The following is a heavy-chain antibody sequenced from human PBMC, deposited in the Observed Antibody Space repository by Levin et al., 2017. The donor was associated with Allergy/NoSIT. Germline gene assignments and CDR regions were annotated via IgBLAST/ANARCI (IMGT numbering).Heavy chain of an antibody. CDR1: GYTFTGYY. D-gene: IGHD6-6*01. CDR2: INPNSGGT. V-gene: IGHV1-2*02. J-gene: IGHJ3*02. CDR3: ARSAAPAFDI. Sequence: GGSLRLSCKASGYTFTGYYMHWVRQAPGQGLEWMGWINPNSGGTNYAQKFQGRVTMTRDTSISTAYMELSRLRSDDTAVYYCARSAAPAFDIWGQGTMVTVSS.